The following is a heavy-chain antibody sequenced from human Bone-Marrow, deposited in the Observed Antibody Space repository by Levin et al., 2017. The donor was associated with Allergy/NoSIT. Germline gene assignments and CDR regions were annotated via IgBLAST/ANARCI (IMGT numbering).Heavy chain of an antibody. V-gene: IGHV1-18*03. Sequence: GASVKVSCKASGYTFTNYGISWVRQAPGQGLEWLGWIYLYNGDTNYAQKFQGRVTITADTSTSTAYMELKSLTSDDMAVYYCAVLEGGDWFLSSDAFDLWGQGTMVTVSS. CDR2: IYLYNGDT. D-gene: IGHD3-9*01. J-gene: IGHJ3*01. CDR3: AVLEGGDWFLSSDAFDL. CDR1: GYTFTNYG.